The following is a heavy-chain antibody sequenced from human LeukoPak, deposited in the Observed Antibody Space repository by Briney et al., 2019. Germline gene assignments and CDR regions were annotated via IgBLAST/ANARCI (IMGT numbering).Heavy chain of an antibody. CDR1: GFNFQAFA. J-gene: IGHJ2*01. Sequence: GGSLRLSCAASGFNFQAFAMTWVRQRPGRGLEWVAVVHGGGGAAQYADSVRGRFTISRDNAKNSLYLQMNSLRAEDTAVYYCAREDIVVVPAATYWYFDLWGRGTLVTVSS. CDR2: VHGGGGAA. CDR3: AREDIVVVPAATYWYFDL. D-gene: IGHD2-2*01. V-gene: IGHV3-23*01.